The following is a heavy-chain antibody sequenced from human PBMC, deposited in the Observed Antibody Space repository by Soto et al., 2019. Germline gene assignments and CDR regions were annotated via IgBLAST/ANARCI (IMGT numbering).Heavy chain of an antibody. CDR1: GVSISSGNW. V-gene: IGHV4-4*02. Sequence: SETLSLTCAVSGVSISSGNWWTWVRQSPQRGLEYSGEIFHDGTANYYPSFERRVAISVDTSKNHFSLKLTSVTAADTAIYFCARLVYDPRLNYMYFDFWGQGTLVTVSS. J-gene: IGHJ4*02. D-gene: IGHD3-10*01. CDR3: ARLVYDPRLNYMYFDF. CDR2: IFHDGTA.